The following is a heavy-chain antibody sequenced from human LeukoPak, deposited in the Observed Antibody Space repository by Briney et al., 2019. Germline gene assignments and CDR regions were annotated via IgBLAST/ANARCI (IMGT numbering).Heavy chain of an antibody. D-gene: IGHD2-8*01. CDR2: ISGSAGST. CDR3: AKDRSCTNNICHGDFDY. CDR1: GFTFTSYA. Sequence: GGSLRLSCAASGFTFTSYAVTWVRQAPGKGLEWVSGISGSAGSTYYADSVKGRFTISRDNSRNTVYVQMNSLRAEDTAVYYCAKDRSCTNNICHGDFDYWGQGTLVTVSS. J-gene: IGHJ4*02. V-gene: IGHV3-23*01.